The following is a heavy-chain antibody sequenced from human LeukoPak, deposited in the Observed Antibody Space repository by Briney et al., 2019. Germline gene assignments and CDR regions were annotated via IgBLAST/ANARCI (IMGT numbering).Heavy chain of an antibody. CDR2: IYPDDSDT. V-gene: IGHV5-51*01. CDR1: GYSFSSYW. Sequence: GESLKISCRGSGYSFSSYWMGWLRQLPGKGLDWMGIIYPDDSDTRYSPSFQGQVSLSADKSTSTAYLQWGSLKASDTAIYYCARQHYYNNSGFGSWGQGTLVTVSS. CDR3: ARQHYYNNSGFGS. J-gene: IGHJ4*02. D-gene: IGHD3-22*01.